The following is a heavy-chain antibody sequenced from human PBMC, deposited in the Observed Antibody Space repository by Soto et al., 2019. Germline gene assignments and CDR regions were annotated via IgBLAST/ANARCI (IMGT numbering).Heavy chain of an antibody. Sequence: PGGSLRLSCTAAGISFGDNGMSWGRQAPGKGLERVGFIRSKAYGGTTDYAATVKGRFTISRDDSKNIAYLQMNSLKTEETAVYYCTRASISTASTTHYHHSMEVWRQESTGTV. J-gene: IGHJ6*02. CDR2: IRSKAYGGTT. CDR3: TRASISTASTTHYHHSMEV. V-gene: IGHV3-49*04. D-gene: IGHD6-13*01. CDR1: GISFGDNG.